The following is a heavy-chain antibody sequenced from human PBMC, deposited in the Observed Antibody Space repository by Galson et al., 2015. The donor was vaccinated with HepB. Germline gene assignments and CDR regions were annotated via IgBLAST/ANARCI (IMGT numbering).Heavy chain of an antibody. D-gene: IGHD3-10*01. CDR3: AKSGVRGTTKPDV. Sequence: SETLSLTCTVSGASISSYYWCWIRQPPGKGLEWIGYIYYSGSTNYNPSLKSRVTISIDTSKNQFSLKLSSVTAADTAVYYCAKSGVRGTTKPDVWGQGTTVTVSS. CDR2: IYYSGST. J-gene: IGHJ6*02. V-gene: IGHV4-59*08. CDR1: GASISSYY.